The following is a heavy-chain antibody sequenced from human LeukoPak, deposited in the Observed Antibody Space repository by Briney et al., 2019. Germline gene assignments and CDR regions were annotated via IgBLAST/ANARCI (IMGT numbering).Heavy chain of an antibody. CDR3: ARFLRSCSSTSCYARVFDY. V-gene: IGHV4-31*03. Sequence: SQTLSLTCTVSGGSISSGGYYWSWIRQHPGKGLEWIGYIYYSGSTYYNPSLKSRVTISVDMSKNQFSLKLSSVTAADTAVYYCARFLRSCSSTSCYARVFDYWGQGTLDTVSS. CDR2: IYYSGST. J-gene: IGHJ4*02. D-gene: IGHD2-2*01. CDR1: GGSISSGGYY.